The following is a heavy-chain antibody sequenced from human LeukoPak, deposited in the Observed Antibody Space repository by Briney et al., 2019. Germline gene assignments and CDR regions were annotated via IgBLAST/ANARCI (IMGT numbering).Heavy chain of an antibody. D-gene: IGHD3-22*01. Sequence: GASVKVSCKASGYTFTSYDINWVRQATGQGPEWMGWMNPNSGNTGYAQKFQGRVTITRNTSISTAYMELSSLRSEDTAVYYCARGMSLYDSSGYYPSGDYWGQGTLVTVSS. V-gene: IGHV1-8*03. CDR3: ARGMSLYDSSGYYPSGDY. J-gene: IGHJ4*02. CDR1: GYTFTSYD. CDR2: MNPNSGNT.